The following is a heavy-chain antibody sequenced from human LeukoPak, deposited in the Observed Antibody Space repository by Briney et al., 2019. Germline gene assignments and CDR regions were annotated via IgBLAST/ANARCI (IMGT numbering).Heavy chain of an antibody. CDR1: GGSISSYY. V-gene: IGHV4-59*01. D-gene: IGHD3-3*01. CDR2: TYYSGST. J-gene: IGHJ4*02. CDR3: ARSGGTILRHPTDY. Sequence: ETLSLTCTVSGGSISSYYGSWIRQPPGKGLEWIGYTYYSGSTNYNPSLKSRVTISVDTSKNQFSLKLSSVTAADTAVYYCARSGGTILRHPTDYWGQGTLVTVSS.